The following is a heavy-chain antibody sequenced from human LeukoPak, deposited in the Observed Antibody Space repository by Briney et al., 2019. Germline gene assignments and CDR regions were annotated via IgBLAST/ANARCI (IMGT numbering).Heavy chain of an antibody. CDR2: INHSGST. V-gene: IGHV4-34*01. D-gene: IGHD3-3*01. J-gene: IGHJ4*02. Sequence: SETLSLTCAVYGGSFSGYYWSWIRQPPGKGLEWIGEINHSGSTNYNPSLKSRVTISVDTSKNQFSLKLSSVTAADTAVYYCARESTYYDFWSGYTDYWGQGTLVTVSS. CDR3: ARESTYYDFWSGYTDY. CDR1: GGSFSGYY.